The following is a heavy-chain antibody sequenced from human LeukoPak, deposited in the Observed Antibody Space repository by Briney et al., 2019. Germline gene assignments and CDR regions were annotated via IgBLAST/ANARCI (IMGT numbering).Heavy chain of an antibody. CDR3: AREGYYHGSGTYSPPRYYGMDV. CDR2: INPSGGST. J-gene: IGHJ6*02. D-gene: IGHD3-10*01. CDR1: GYTFTSYY. V-gene: IGHV1-46*01. Sequence: ASVKVSCKASGYTFTSYYMHWVRQAPGQGLEWMGIINPSGGSTSYAQKFQGRVSMTRDTSTSTVYMELSSLRSEDTAVYYCAREGYYHGSGTYSPPRYYGMDVWGQGTTVIVSS.